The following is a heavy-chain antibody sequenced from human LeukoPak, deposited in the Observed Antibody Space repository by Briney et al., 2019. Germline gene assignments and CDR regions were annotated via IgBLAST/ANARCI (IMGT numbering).Heavy chain of an antibody. V-gene: IGHV3-9*01. D-gene: IGHD5-18*01. J-gene: IGHJ4*02. Sequence: SLRLSCAASGFTFDDYAMHWVRQAPGRGREWGSGIRWNSGSIGYAASVKGRVTISSDNAKNSLYLQMNSLRAEDTAVYYCARVEGIQIVFDSSGQGTLVTASP. CDR1: GFTFDDYA. CDR2: IRWNSGSI. CDR3: ARVEGIQIVFDS.